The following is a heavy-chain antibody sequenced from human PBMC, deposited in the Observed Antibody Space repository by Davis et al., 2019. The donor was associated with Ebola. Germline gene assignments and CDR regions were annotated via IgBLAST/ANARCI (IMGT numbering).Heavy chain of an antibody. V-gene: IGHV2-26*01. CDR3: ARQYGSGSYYKMAFDP. D-gene: IGHD3-10*01. Sequence: SGPTLVKPTETLTLTCTVSGFSLSNARMGVSWIRQPPGKALEWLAHIFSNDEKSYSTSLKSRLTISKDTSKSQVVLTMTNMDPVDTATYYCARQYGSGSYYKMAFDPWGQGTLVTVSS. CDR2: IFSNDEK. J-gene: IGHJ5*02. CDR1: GFSLSNARMG.